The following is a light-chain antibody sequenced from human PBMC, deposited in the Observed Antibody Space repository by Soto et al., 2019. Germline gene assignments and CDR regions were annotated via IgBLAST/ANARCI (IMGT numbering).Light chain of an antibody. Sequence: SSELTQPLSVSVVLGQTARITCGGNNIGRKNVHWYQQKPGLAPVMVIYRDSSRPSGIPERISGSKSGDTATLTISSAQAVDEADYYCHVWDSNNVVFGGGTKLTVL. CDR3: HVWDSNNVV. CDR2: RDS. J-gene: IGLJ2*01. CDR1: NIGRKN. V-gene: IGLV3-9*01.